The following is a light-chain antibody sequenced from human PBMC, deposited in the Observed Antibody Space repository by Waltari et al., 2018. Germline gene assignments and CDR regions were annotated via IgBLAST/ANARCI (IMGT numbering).Light chain of an antibody. Sequence: DFVMTQSPDSLSVSLGERATFNCKSSQSVFYNSNKKDYLAWYQQRAGQPPKLLIYWGSVRASGVPDRFSGSGSGTDFTLTISDLQAEDLAVYYCEQYYADPRTFGQGTKVEVK. CDR1: QSVFYNSNKKDY. J-gene: IGKJ1*01. CDR3: EQYYADPRT. CDR2: WGS. V-gene: IGKV4-1*01.